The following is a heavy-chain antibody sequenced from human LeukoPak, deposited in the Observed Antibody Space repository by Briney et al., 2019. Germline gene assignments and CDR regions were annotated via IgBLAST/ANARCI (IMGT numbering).Heavy chain of an antibody. J-gene: IGHJ3*02. V-gene: IGHV3-7*01. CDR2: IKQDGSEE. Sequence: PGGSLRLSCAASGFTFSSYWMSWVRQAPGKGLEWVANIKQDGSEEYYVDSVKGRFTISRDNAKNTLYLQMNTLRAEDTAVYYCARDLLYSSGWSDTFDIWGQGTMVTVSS. D-gene: IGHD6-19*01. CDR1: GFTFSSYW. CDR3: ARDLLYSSGWSDTFDI.